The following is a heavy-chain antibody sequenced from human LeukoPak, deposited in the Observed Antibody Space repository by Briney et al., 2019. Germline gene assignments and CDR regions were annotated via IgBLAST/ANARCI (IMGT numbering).Heavy chain of an antibody. V-gene: IGHV1-2*02. Sequence: ASVTVSCKASGYTFTGYYMHWVRQAPGQGLEWMGWINPNSGGTNYAQKFQGRVTMTRDTSISAAYMELSRLRSDDTAVYYCARSSIAVAAFDYWGQGTLVTVSS. CDR1: GYTFTGYY. D-gene: IGHD6-19*01. J-gene: IGHJ4*02. CDR2: INPNSGGT. CDR3: ARSSIAVAAFDY.